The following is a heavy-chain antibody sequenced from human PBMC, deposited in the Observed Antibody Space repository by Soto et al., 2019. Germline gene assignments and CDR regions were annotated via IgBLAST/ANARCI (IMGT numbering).Heavy chain of an antibody. CDR3: ARLIGNSSLDY. D-gene: IGHD6-6*01. V-gene: IGHV6-1*01. CDR1: GDSVSSNSVV. CDR2: TYYRTKWYS. J-gene: IGHJ4*02. Sequence: QVQLQQSGPGLVKPSQTLSLTCAISGDSVSSNSVVWNWIRQSPSGGLEWLGRTYYRTKWYSEYAISVKSRITVNADTSTTQVSLQLDCVTRDDPAVYYRARLIGNSSLDYGGQGTLVTVSA.